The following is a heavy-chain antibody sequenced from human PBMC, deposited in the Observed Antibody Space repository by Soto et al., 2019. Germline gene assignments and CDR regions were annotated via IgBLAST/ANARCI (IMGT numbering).Heavy chain of an antibody. D-gene: IGHD1-26*01. J-gene: IGHJ3*02. CDR1: GFTFDDYA. V-gene: IGHV3-43*02. Sequence: GGSLRLSCAASGFTFDDYAMHWVRQAPGKGLEWVSLISGDGGSTYYADSVKGRFTISRDNSKYSLYLQMNSLRTEDTALYYCAKDIGGIVGANDAFDIWGQGTMVTVSS. CDR3: AKDIGGIVGANDAFDI. CDR2: ISGDGGST.